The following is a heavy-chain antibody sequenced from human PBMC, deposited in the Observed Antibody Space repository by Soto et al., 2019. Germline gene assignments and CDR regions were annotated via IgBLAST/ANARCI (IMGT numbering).Heavy chain of an antibody. Sequence: QVQLVQSGAEVKKPGSSVKVSCKASGGTFGSYAFSWGRQAPGQGLEWMGGIITVSGAAHYAQKFQGRVTITADESTSTAYMELSSLSSQDTAVYYCATALGCRSTSCTLDYWGQGTRVIVSS. V-gene: IGHV1-69*01. J-gene: IGHJ4*02. D-gene: IGHD2-2*01. CDR1: GGTFGSYA. CDR3: ATALGCRSTSCTLDY. CDR2: IITVSGAA.